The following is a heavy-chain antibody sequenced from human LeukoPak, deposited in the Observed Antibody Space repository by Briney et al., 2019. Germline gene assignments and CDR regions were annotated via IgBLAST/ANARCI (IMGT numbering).Heavy chain of an antibody. Sequence: SETLSLTCTVSGGSISNYYWSWIRQPAGKGLEWIGRIYTSGTADYNPSLKSRVTMSVDTSKNQFSLRLSSVTAADTAVYYCARHSSGWYGGDYWGQGTLVTVSS. CDR3: ARHSSGWYGGDY. CDR2: IYTSGTA. D-gene: IGHD6-19*01. J-gene: IGHJ4*02. CDR1: GGSISNYY. V-gene: IGHV4-4*07.